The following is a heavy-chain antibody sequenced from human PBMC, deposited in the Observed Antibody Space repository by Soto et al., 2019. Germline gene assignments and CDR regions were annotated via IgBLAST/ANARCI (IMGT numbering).Heavy chain of an antibody. CDR2: INPNSGGT. V-gene: IGHV1-2*02. J-gene: IGHJ4*02. Sequence: ASVKVSCKASGYTFTGYYMHWVRQAPGQGLEWMGWINPNSGGTNYARKFQGRVTMTRDTSISTAYMELSRLRSDDTAVYYCARDRSPKLYYFDYWGQGTLVTVSS. CDR3: ARDRSPKLYYFDY. CDR1: GYTFTGYY. D-gene: IGHD2-15*01.